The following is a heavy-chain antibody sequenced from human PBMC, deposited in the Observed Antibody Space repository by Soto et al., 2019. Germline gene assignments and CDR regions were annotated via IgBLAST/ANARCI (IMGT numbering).Heavy chain of an antibody. CDR1: GGSISSGDYY. CDR2: IYYSGST. D-gene: IGHD3-22*01. Sequence: PSETLSLTCTVSGGSISSGDYYWSWIRQPPGKGLEWIGYIYYSGSTYYNPSLKSRVTISVDTSKNQFSLKLSSVTAADTAVYYCARAWISSGYYIYYFDYWGRGTLVTVSS. V-gene: IGHV4-30-4*01. J-gene: IGHJ4*02. CDR3: ARAWISSGYYIYYFDY.